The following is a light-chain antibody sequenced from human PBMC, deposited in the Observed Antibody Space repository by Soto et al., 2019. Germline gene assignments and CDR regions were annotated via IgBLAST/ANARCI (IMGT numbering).Light chain of an antibody. J-gene: IGLJ2*01. CDR3: SAYTISSTSVV. CDR1: SSDVGGYNY. CDR2: DVS. V-gene: IGLV2-14*01. Sequence: QSALTQPASVSGSPGQSITISCTGTSSDVGGYNYVSWYQQHPGKAPKLMIYDVSHRPSGVSNRFSGSKSGNTASLTISGLQAEDEADYYCSAYTISSTSVVFGGGTKLTV.